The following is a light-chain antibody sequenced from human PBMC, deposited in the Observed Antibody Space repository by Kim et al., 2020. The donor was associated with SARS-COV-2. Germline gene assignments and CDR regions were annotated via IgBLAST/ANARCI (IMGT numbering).Light chain of an antibody. CDR3: QQYGNSPPYS. CDR2: DAS. J-gene: IGKJ2*03. V-gene: IGKV3-20*01. CDR1: QSVRSNS. Sequence: SPGAGATLSCRASQSVRSNSLAWYQQKPGQAPRLLIYDASSRATGVPDRFSGSGSGTDYTLTISRLEPEDFAVYYCQQYGNSPPYSFGRGTKLEI.